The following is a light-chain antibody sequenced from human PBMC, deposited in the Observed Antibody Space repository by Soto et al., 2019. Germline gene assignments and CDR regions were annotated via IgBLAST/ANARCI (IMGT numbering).Light chain of an antibody. CDR1: QSVSSN. CDR3: QQFNNWPMT. J-gene: IGKJ1*01. V-gene: IGKV3-15*01. Sequence: EIVMTQSPATLSVSPGERATLSCRASQSVSSNLAWYQQKPGQAPRLLIYGASTRATGIPARFSGSGSRTEFTLTISSLQSEDFAVYYCQQFNNWPMTFGQGTKVEIK. CDR2: GAS.